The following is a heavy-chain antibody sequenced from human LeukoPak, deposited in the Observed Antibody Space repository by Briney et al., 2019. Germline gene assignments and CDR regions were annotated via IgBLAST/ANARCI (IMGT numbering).Heavy chain of an antibody. J-gene: IGHJ5*02. D-gene: IGHD2-2*01. CDR3: ARDGCSSTSCYVNWFDP. V-gene: IGHV3-48*03. CDR1: GFTFSSYE. Sequence: GGSLRLSCAASGFTFSSYEMNWVRQAPGKGLEWVSYISSSGSTIYYADSVKGRFTISRDNAKNSLYLQMNSLRAEDTAVYYCARDGCSSTSCYVNWFDPWGQGTLVTVSS. CDR2: ISSSGSTI.